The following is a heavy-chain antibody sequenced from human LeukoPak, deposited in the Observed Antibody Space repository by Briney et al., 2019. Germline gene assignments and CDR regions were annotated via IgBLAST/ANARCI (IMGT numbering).Heavy chain of an antibody. V-gene: IGHV4-34*01. D-gene: IGHD3-16*01. CDR2: INHSGST. Sequence: SETLSLTCAVYGGSFSGYYWTFIRQPPGKGPEWNGKINHSGSTNYNPSLKSRVTISVDTSRNEFSLRLNSVTAADTAVYYCATFRWGVGFEYWGQGTLVTVSS. CDR1: GGSFSGYY. J-gene: IGHJ4*02. CDR3: ATFRWGVGFEY.